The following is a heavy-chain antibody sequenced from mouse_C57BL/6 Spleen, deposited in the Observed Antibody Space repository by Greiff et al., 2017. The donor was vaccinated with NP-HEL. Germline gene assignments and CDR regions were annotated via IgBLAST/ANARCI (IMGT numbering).Heavy chain of an antibody. CDR2: IHPNSGST. CDR1: GYTFTSYW. J-gene: IGHJ2*01. Sequence: QVQLQQSGAELVKPGASVKLSCKASGYTFTSYWMHWVKQRPGQGLEWIGMIHPNSGSTNYNEKFKSKATLTVDKSSSTAYMQLSSLTSEDSAVYYCARGGLRRIFDYWGQGTTLTVSS. V-gene: IGHV1-64*01. D-gene: IGHD2-4*01. CDR3: ARGGLRRIFDY.